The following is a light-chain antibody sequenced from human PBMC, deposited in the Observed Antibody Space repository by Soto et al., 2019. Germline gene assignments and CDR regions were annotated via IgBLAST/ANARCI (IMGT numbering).Light chain of an antibody. CDR1: QFVSTR. CDR2: DAY. Sequence: EIVVTQSPATLSASPGERVTLTSRASQFVSTRLAWYQQRPGQVPRLLIYDAYTRALGISARFSGSGSGTEFTLTISSLQSEDFALYYCQEYFQWPPGMFGPGTKVDIK. J-gene: IGKJ1*01. V-gene: IGKV3-15*01. CDR3: QEYFQWPPGM.